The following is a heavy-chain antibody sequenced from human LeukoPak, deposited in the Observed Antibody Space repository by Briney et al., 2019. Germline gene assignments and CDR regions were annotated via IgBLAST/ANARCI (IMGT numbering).Heavy chain of an antibody. J-gene: IGHJ6*03. V-gene: IGHV1-69*13. CDR3: ASFIGGLEMATIDYYYYMDV. Sequence: SVKVSCKASGGTFSSYAISWVRQAPGQGLEWMGGIIPIFGTANYAQKFQGRVTITADESTSTAYMELSSLRSEDTAVYYCASFIGGLEMATIDYYYYMDVWGKGTTVTVSS. CDR1: GGTFSSYA. D-gene: IGHD5-24*01. CDR2: IIPIFGTA.